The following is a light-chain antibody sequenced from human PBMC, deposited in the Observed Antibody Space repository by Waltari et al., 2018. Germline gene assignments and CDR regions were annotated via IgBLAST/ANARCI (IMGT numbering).Light chain of an antibody. CDR3: SSFTNRGTWV. Sequence: QSALTQPASVSGSPGQSITISCTGTSSDIGYYNYVSWYQQHPTKAPKLMIFDVSSRASRVSQRFSGSQSANTASLTISGLQTEDEADYYCSSFTNRGTWVFGGGTRLTAL. V-gene: IGLV2-14*03. J-gene: IGLJ3*02. CDR1: SSDIGYYNY. CDR2: DVS.